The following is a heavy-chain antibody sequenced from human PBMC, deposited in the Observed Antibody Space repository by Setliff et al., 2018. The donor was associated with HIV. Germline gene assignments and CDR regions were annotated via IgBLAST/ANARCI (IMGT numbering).Heavy chain of an antibody. Sequence: GGSLRLSCAASGFTFSRYWMSWVRQAPGKGLEWVANIKQDGSEKYYVDSVRGRFTISRDNAKNSVYLQMNSLRAEDTAVYYCARGLRWIQVSPDYFDFWGQGTLVTVSS. J-gene: IGHJ4*02. CDR1: GFTFSRYW. D-gene: IGHD5-18*01. CDR3: ARGLRWIQVSPDYFDF. CDR2: IKQDGSEK. V-gene: IGHV3-7*01.